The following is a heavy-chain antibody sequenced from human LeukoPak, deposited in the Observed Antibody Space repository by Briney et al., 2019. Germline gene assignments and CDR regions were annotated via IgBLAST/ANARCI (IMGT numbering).Heavy chain of an antibody. CDR3: AKEGPDYGDYRSGDYFDF. J-gene: IGHJ4*02. V-gene: IGHV3-23*01. D-gene: IGHD4-17*01. CDR1: GFTFRNYA. Sequence: GGSLTLSCTASGFTFRNYAMGWVRQAPGKGLECVSAISGDSSKTSYADSVKGRFTLSRDYSKNTLYLQMNSLRAEDTAVYYCAKEGPDYGDYRSGDYFDFWGQGTLVTVSS. CDR2: ISGDSSKT.